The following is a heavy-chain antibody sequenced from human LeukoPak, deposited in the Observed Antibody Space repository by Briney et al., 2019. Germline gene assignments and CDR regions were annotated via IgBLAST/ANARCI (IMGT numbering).Heavy chain of an antibody. CDR3: ARQGPGYYDSSGYPYYFDY. CDR2: IYYSGST. CDR1: GGSISSYY. Sequence: SETLSLTCTVSGGSISSYYWSWIRQPPGKGLEWIGYIYYSGSTNYNPSLKSRVTISVDTSKNQFSLKLSSVTAADTAVYYCARQGPGYYDSSGYPYYFDYWGQRTLVTVSS. V-gene: IGHV4-59*08. J-gene: IGHJ4*02. D-gene: IGHD3-22*01.